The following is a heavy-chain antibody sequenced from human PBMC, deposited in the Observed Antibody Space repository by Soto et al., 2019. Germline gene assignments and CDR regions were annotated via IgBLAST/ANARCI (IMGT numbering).Heavy chain of an antibody. Sequence: EVQLVESGGGLVQPGGSLRLSCAASGFTFSSYWMHWVRQAPGTGLVWVSHINSDGSSTTYADSVKGRFTISRDNAKNTLYLQMNSLRAEDTAVYYCARGGPYSSSPQTTYWGQGPLVTVSS. J-gene: IGHJ4*02. CDR3: ARGGPYSSSPQTTY. V-gene: IGHV3-74*01. D-gene: IGHD6-19*01. CDR2: INSDGSST. CDR1: GFTFSSYW.